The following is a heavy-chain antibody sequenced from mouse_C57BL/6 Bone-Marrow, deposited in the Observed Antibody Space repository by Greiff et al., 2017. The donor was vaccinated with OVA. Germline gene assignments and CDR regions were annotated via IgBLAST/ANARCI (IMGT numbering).Heavy chain of an antibody. J-gene: IGHJ2*01. CDR3: ARRPHYYGSSYYFDY. D-gene: IGHD1-1*01. CDR2: ISGGGGDT. Sequence: EVHLVESGGGLVKPGGSLKLSCAASGFTFSSYTMSWVRQTPEKRLEWVATISGGGGDTYYPASVKGRFTIPRDTAKNTLYLHMSRLRSEDTALYYCARRPHYYGSSYYFDYWGQGTTLTVSS. CDR1: GFTFSSYT. V-gene: IGHV5-9*01.